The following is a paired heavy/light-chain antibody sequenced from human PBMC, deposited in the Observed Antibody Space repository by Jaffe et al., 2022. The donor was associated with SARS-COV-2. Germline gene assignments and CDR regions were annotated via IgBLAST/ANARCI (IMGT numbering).Heavy chain of an antibody. CDR1: GFTFSDYY. Sequence: QVQLVESGGGLVKPGGSLRLSCAASGFTFSDYYMSWIRQAPGKGLECVSYISSSGSTIYYADSVKGRFTIARDNAKNSLYLQMNSLRAEDTAVYYCARDSRRYTGGNAFDYWGQGTLVTVSS. CDR3: ARDSRRYTGGNAFDY. V-gene: IGHV3-11*01. CDR2: ISSSGSTI. J-gene: IGHJ4*02. D-gene: IGHD6-19*01.
Light chain of an antibody. V-gene: IGKV4-1*01. CDR1: QSVLFSSNNKNS. CDR2: WAS. J-gene: IGKJ2*01. Sequence: DIVMTQSPDSLAVSLGERATINCKSSQSVLFSSNNKNSLAWYQQRPGQPPKLLIYWASTRESGVPDRFSGSGSGTDFTLTISSLQAEDVAVYYCQQYYSPPPRTFGQGTKLEIK. CDR3: QQYYSPPPRT.